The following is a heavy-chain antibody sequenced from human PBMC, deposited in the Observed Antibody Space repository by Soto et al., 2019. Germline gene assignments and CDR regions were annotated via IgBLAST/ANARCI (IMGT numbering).Heavy chain of an antibody. V-gene: IGHV1-18*01. CDR2: ISADSGDT. CDR1: GYTLPSYG. Sequence: QVQLVQSGVEVKKPGASVRVSCKASGYTLPSYGFSWVRQAPGQGLEWMGWISADSGDTNYALKFQGRVTMTTNTSTSTADMELRSLGSDDTAMYYCARSTRKGWFDPWGQGTLVTVSS. J-gene: IGHJ5*02. CDR3: ARSTRKGWFDP.